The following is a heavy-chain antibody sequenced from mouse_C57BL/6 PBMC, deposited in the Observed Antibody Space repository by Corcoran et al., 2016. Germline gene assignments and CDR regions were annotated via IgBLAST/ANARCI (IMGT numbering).Heavy chain of an antibody. V-gene: IGHV1-19*01. CDR1: GYTFTDYY. Sequence: EVQLQQSGPVLVKPGASVKMSCKASGYTFTDYYMNWVKQSHGKSLEWIGVINPYNGGTSYNQKFKVKATLTVDKSSSTAYMELNSRTSEDSAVYYCARRTTDHAMDYWGQGTSVTVSS. CDR2: INPYNGGT. J-gene: IGHJ4*01. CDR3: ARRTTDHAMDY. D-gene: IGHD1-1*01.